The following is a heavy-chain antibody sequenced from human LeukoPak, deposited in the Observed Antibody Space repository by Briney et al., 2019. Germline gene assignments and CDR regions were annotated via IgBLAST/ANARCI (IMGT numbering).Heavy chain of an antibody. Sequence: PGGSLRLSCAASGFTFSSYWMSWVRQAPGKGLEWVANIKHDGSEKYYVDSVKGRFAISRDNAKNSLYLQMNSLRDEDTAVYYCAKDRIAAVGTPYYYCGMDVWGQGTTVTVSS. D-gene: IGHD6-13*01. CDR1: GFTFSSYW. CDR3: AKDRIAAVGTPYYYCGMDV. CDR2: IKHDGSEK. J-gene: IGHJ6*02. V-gene: IGHV3-7*03.